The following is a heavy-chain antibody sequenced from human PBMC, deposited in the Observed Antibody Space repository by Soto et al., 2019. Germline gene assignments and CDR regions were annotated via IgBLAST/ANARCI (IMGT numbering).Heavy chain of an antibody. J-gene: IGHJ4*02. Sequence: PSETLSLTCTVSGGSISSGDYYWSWIRQPPGQGLEWIGYIYYSGSTYYNPSLTSRVTISVDTSKNQFSLKLSSVTAADTAVYYCARERMDTMVRGVIISYYFDYWGQGTLVTVSS. CDR1: GGSISSGDYY. CDR3: ARERMDTMVRGVIISYYFDY. CDR2: IYYSGST. V-gene: IGHV4-30-4*01. D-gene: IGHD3-10*01.